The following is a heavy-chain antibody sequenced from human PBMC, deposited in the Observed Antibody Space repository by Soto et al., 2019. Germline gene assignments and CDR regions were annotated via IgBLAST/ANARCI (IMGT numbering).Heavy chain of an antibody. V-gene: IGHV3-66*01. CDR1: GFTVSSNY. Sequence: QLGGSLRLSCAASGFTVSSNYMSWVRQAPGKGLEWVSVIYSGGSTYYADSVKGRFTISRDNSKNTLYLQMNSLRAEDTAVYYCARGRSYSNYDPRAYWGQGTLVTVSS. J-gene: IGHJ4*02. CDR2: IYSGGST. D-gene: IGHD4-4*01. CDR3: ARGRSYSNYDPRAY.